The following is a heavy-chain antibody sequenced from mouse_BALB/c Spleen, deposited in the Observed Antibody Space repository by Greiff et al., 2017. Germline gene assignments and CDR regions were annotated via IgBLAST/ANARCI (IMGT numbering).Heavy chain of an antibody. CDR3: AREPYYDYDGDYAMDY. J-gene: IGHJ4*01. CDR2: ISYDGSN. Sequence: ESGPGLVKPSQSLSLTCSVTGYSITSGYYWNWIRQFPGNKLEWMGYISYDGSNNYNPSLKNRISITRDTSKNQFFLKLNSVTTEDTATYDCAREPYYDYDGDYAMDYWGQGTSVTVSS. CDR1: GYSITSGYY. D-gene: IGHD2-4*01. V-gene: IGHV3-6*02.